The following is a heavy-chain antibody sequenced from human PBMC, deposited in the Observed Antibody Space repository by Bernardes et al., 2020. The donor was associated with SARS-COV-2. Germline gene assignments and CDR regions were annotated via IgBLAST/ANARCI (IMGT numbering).Heavy chain of an antibody. CDR3: ARSIDDYDSSGLKY. J-gene: IGHJ4*02. CDR1: GGSVSSGSYY. D-gene: IGHD3-22*01. Sequence: SETLSLTCTVSGGSVSSGSYYWTWIRQPAGKGLEWIGHIYSSGSTNSDPSLKSRIMISSDTSRNKFSLKLRSVTAADTAVYYCARSIDDYDSSGLKYWGQGTLVTVSS. CDR2: IYSSGST. V-gene: IGHV4-61*09.